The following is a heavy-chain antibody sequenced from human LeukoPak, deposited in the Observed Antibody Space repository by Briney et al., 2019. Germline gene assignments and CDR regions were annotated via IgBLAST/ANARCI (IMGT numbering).Heavy chain of an antibody. Sequence: PSETLSLTCTVSGGSISSGGYYWSWIRQPPGKGLEWIGYIYHSGSTYYNPSLKSRVTISVDRSKNQFSLKLSSVTAADTAVYYCARGLLWFGELYPYGMDVWGQGTTVTVSS. D-gene: IGHD3-10*01. V-gene: IGHV4-30-2*01. CDR1: GGSISSGGYY. J-gene: IGHJ6*02. CDR3: ARGLLWFGELYPYGMDV. CDR2: IYHSGST.